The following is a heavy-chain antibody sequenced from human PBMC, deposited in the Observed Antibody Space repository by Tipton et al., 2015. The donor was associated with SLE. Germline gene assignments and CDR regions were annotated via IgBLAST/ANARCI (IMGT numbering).Heavy chain of an antibody. Sequence: TLSLTCAVYGGSFSGYYWSWIRQPPGKGLEWIGEINHSGSTNYNPSLKSRVTISVDTSKNQFSLKLSSVTAADTAVYYCARQKQHIVAIFDYWGQGPLVTVSS. CDR3: ARQKQHIVAIFDY. CDR2: INHSGST. V-gene: IGHV4-34*01. CDR1: GGSFSGYY. D-gene: IGHD2-21*01. J-gene: IGHJ4*02.